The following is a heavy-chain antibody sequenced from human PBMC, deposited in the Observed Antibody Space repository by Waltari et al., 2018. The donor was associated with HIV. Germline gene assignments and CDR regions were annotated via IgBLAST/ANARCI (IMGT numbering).Heavy chain of an antibody. D-gene: IGHD5-12*01. V-gene: IGHV4-61*02. Sequence: QVQLQESGPGLVKPSQPLSLPCVVSGGPISGGRSSWAGIRPHAGRGLEWIGRIYTSGSAKYNPALKSRVTISIDTSKNQISLKMRSVTAADTAVYYCARDREGPTKAGYYYYYGMDVWGQGTTVTVSS. CDR1: GGPISGGRSS. CDR3: ARDREGPTKAGYYYYYGMDV. J-gene: IGHJ6*02. CDR2: IYTSGSA.